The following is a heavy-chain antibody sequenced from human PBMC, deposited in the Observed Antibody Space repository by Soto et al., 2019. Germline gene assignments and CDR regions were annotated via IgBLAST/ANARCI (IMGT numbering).Heavy chain of an antibody. Sequence: LRLSCAASGFTFTRYSMNWVRQAPGKGLEWVSSISSTTNYIYYGDSMKGRFTISRDNAKNSLYLEMNSLRAEDTAVYYCARESEDLTSNFDYWGQGTLVTVSS. V-gene: IGHV3-21*06. CDR3: ARESEDLTSNFDY. J-gene: IGHJ4*02. CDR2: ISSTTNYI. CDR1: GFTFTRYS.